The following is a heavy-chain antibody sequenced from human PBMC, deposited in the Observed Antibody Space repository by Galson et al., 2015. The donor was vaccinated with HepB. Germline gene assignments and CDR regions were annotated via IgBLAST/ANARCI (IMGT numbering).Heavy chain of an antibody. V-gene: IGHV4-4*07. CDR3: ARDLGPPLVVDPPEAFDI. J-gene: IGHJ3*02. D-gene: IGHD3-22*01. CDR2: IYTSVNT. Sequence: QVQLQESGPGLVKPSETLSLTSTVHGCSIRRYSWSWIRQPAGKGLEWIGRIYTSVNTNYNPSLKSRVTMPVDTSKNQFSLKLSSVTAADTAVYYCARDLGPPLVVDPPEAFDIWGQGTMVTVSS. CDR1: GCSIRRYS.